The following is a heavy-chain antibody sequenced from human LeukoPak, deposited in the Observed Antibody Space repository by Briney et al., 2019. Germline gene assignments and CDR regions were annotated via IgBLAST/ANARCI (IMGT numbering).Heavy chain of an antibody. CDR1: GFTFSSYA. J-gene: IGHJ4*02. CDR3: ARDLLPYGDYGPGDY. V-gene: IGHV3-23*01. Sequence: GGSLRLSCAASGFTFSSYAMSWVRQAPGKGLEWVSAISGSGGSTYYADSVKGRFTISRDNSKNTLYLQMNSLRAEDAAVYYCARDLLPYGDYGPGDYWGQGTLVTVSS. D-gene: IGHD4-17*01. CDR2: ISGSGGST.